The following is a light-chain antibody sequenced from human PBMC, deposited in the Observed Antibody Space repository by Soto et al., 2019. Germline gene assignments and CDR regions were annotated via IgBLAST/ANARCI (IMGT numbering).Light chain of an antibody. Sequence: EIVLTQSPGTLSLSPGERATLSCRASQSVVSSYLAWYQQKPGQAPRLLIYGASSRATGIPDRFSGSGSGTDFTLTISRVEPEDFAVYYCQQHGISHPGTFGQGTKVEIK. CDR2: GAS. J-gene: IGKJ1*01. CDR1: QSVVSSY. V-gene: IGKV3-20*01. CDR3: QQHGISHPGT.